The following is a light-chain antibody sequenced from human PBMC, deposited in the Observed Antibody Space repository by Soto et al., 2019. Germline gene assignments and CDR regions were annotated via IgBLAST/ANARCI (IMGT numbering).Light chain of an antibody. CDR3: QQYDSSLFT. CDR1: QSVSCSY. J-gene: IGKJ3*01. CDR2: GAS. Sequence: EIVLTQSPGTLSLSPGERATLSSRASQSVSCSYLAWCQHKPGQASRHLICGASSRATVMPDRFSGSGSGTDFPLTISRLEPEDFALYYCQQYDSSLFTFGPGTKVDIK. V-gene: IGKV3-20*01.